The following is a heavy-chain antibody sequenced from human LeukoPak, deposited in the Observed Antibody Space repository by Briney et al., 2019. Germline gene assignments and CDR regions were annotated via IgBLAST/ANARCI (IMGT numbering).Heavy chain of an antibody. D-gene: IGHD2-2*01. Sequence: GASVKVSCKASGYTFTGYYMHWVRQAPGQGLEWMGWINPNSGGTNYAQKFQGRVTMTRDTSISTAYMELSRLRSDDTAVYYCARDCSSTSCYGDYWGQGTLVTVSS. V-gene: IGHV1-2*02. CDR1: GYTFTGYY. CDR3: ARDCSSTSCYGDY. CDR2: INPNSGGT. J-gene: IGHJ4*02.